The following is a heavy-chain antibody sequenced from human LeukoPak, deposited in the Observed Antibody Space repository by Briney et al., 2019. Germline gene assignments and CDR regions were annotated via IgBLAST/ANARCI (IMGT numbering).Heavy chain of an antibody. V-gene: IGHV3-21*01. J-gene: IGHJ4*02. D-gene: IGHD5-12*01. CDR2: ISSSSSYI. CDR1: GFTFSSYS. Sequence: GGSLRLSCAASGFTFSSYSMNWVRQAPGEGLEWVSSISSSSSYIYYADSVKGRFTISRDNAKNSLYLQMNSLRAEDTAVYYCARDSRYSGYDYVDFDYWGQGTLVTVSS. CDR3: ARDSRYSGYDYVDFDY.